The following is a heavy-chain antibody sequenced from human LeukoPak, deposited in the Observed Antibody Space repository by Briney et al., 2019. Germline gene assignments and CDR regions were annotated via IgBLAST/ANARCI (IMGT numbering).Heavy chain of an antibody. CDR2: IYTSGST. J-gene: IGHJ4*02. CDR3: ARDSDYDSSGPLFDY. D-gene: IGHD3-22*01. V-gene: IGHV4-4*07. Sequence: SETLSLTCTVSGGSISSYYWSWIRQPAGKGLEWIGRIYTSGSTNYNPSLKSRVTMSVDTSKNQFSLKLSSVTAADTAVYYCARDSDYDSSGPLFDYWGQGTLVTVSS. CDR1: GGSISSYY.